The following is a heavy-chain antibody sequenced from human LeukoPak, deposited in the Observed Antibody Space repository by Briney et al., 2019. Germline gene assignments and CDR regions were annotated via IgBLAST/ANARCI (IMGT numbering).Heavy chain of an antibody. J-gene: IGHJ3*02. CDR2: IYYSGST. CDR3: ASGPYSYDSSGAFDI. CDR1: GASINSYY. V-gene: IGHV4-59*04. D-gene: IGHD3-22*01. Sequence: PSETLSLTCTVSGASINSYYWSWIRQPPGKGLEWMANIYYSGSTYYNPSLKSRVTISVDTSKNQLSLKLSAVTAADTAVYYCASGPYSYDSSGAFDIWGQGTMVTVSS.